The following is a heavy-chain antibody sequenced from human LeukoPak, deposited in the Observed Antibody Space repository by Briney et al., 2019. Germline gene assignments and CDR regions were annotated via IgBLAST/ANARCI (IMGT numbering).Heavy chain of an antibody. CDR2: IYTSGST. CDR1: GGSISSYY. CDR3: ARSGSVYWYFDL. V-gene: IGHV4-4*07. D-gene: IGHD3-10*01. Sequence: SETLSLTCTVSGGSISSYYWSWIRQPAGKGLEWIGRIYTSGSTNYNPSLKSRVTMSVDTSKNQFSLKLSSVTAADTAVYYCARSGSVYWYFDLWGRAPWSLSPQ. J-gene: IGHJ2*01.